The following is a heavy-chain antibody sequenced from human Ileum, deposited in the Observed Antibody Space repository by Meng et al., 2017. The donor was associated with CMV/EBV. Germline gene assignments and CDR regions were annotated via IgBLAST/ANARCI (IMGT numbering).Heavy chain of an antibody. CDR2: ISSSGSTI. D-gene: IGHD6-6*01. CDR3: ARVRGFFMAARVPVY. CDR1: GFTFSDYY. J-gene: IGHJ4*01. Sequence: GESLKISCAASGFTFSDYYMSWIRQAPGKGLEWVSYISSSGSTIYYADSVKGRFTISRDNAKNSLYLQMNSLRAEDTAVYYCARVRGFFMAARVPVYWGHGTQVNVSS. V-gene: IGHV3-11*04.